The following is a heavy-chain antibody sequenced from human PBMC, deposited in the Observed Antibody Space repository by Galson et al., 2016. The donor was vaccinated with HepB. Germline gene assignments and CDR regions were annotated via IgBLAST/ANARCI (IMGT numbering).Heavy chain of an antibody. CDR2: INKDGSEQ. Sequence: SLRLSCAASGFTFSNYWMSWVRQAPGKGLEWVANINKDGSEQYYVDSVKGRFTISRDNTKNSVSLQMNSLRAEDTAVYYCAREGDGWYFDYWGQGTLVTVSS. CDR1: GFTFSNYW. D-gene: IGHD5-24*01. V-gene: IGHV3-7*01. J-gene: IGHJ4*02. CDR3: AREGDGWYFDY.